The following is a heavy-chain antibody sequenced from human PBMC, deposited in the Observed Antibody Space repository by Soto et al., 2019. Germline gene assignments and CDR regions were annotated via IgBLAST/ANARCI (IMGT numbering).Heavy chain of an antibody. CDR3: AREVDYYDSSGEDY. V-gene: IGHV3-48*02. CDR1: GFTFSSYS. J-gene: IGHJ4*02. CDR2: ISSSSSTI. D-gene: IGHD3-22*01. Sequence: GCLRLSCAASGFTFSSYSMNWVRQAPGKGLEWVSYISSSSSTIYYADSVKGRFTISRDNAKNSLYLQMNSLRDEDTAVYYCAREVDYYDSSGEDYWGQGTLVTISS.